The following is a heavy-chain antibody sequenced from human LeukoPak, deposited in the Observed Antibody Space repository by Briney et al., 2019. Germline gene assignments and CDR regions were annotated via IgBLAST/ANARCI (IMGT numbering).Heavy chain of an antibody. CDR3: ARVKKYQLVETFDY. CDR1: GFSLGISGVA. CDR2: IYWDDDK. J-gene: IGHJ4*02. V-gene: IGHV2-5*02. D-gene: IGHD2-2*01. Sequence: SGPTLVKPTQTLTLTCTFSGFSLGISGVAVGWIRQPPGKALEWLALIYWDDDKRYSPSLKSRLTITKDTPKNHVDLTMTNMDPVDTATYYCARVKKYQLVETFDYWGQGTLVTVSS.